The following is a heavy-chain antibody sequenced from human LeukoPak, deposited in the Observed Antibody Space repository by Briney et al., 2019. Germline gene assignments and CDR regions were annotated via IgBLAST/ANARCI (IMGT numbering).Heavy chain of an antibody. Sequence: GGSLRLSCAASGFTFSRFWMSWVRQAPGKGLEWVANIKQDGSEKFYVDSVKGRFSISRDNAENSLYLQMNSLRAEDTAVYYCASQRDGDYVQWGQGTLVTVSP. D-gene: IGHD4-17*01. V-gene: IGHV3-7*01. CDR3: ASQRDGDYVQ. CDR1: GFTFSRFW. CDR2: IKQDGSEK. J-gene: IGHJ4*02.